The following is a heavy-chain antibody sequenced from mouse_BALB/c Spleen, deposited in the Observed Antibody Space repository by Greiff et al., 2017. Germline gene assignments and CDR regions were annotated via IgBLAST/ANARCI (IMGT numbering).Heavy chain of an antibody. D-gene: IGHD1-1*01. V-gene: IGHV2-9*02. CDR3: ARDYYGSSAY. Sequence: VKLMESGPGLVAPSQSLSITCTVSGFSLTSYGVHWVRQPPGKGLEWLGVIWAGGSTNYNSALMSRLSISKDNSKSQVFLKMNSLQTDDTAMYYCARDYYGSSAYWGQGTLVTVSA. CDR2: IWAGGST. J-gene: IGHJ3*01. CDR1: GFSLTSYG.